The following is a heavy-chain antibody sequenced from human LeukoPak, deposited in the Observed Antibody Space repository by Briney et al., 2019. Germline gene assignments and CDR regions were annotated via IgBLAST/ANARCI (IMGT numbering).Heavy chain of an antibody. D-gene: IGHD2-2*01. Sequence: SVKVSCKASGYTFTGYYMHWVRQAPGQGLEWMGGIIPIFGTANYAQKFQGRVTITADESTSTAYMELSSLRSEDTAVYYCARGSKYCSSTSCYPPAMTLYYYYYGMDVWGQGTTVTVSS. J-gene: IGHJ6*02. V-gene: IGHV1-69*13. CDR2: IIPIFGTA. CDR1: GYTFTGYY. CDR3: ARGSKYCSSTSCYPPAMTLYYYYYGMDV.